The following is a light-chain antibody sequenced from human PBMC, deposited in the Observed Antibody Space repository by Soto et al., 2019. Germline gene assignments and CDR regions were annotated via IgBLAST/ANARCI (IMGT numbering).Light chain of an antibody. Sequence: EMVLTQSPGTMSLSTGERATLSCRASQSVSNYLAWYQQKPGQAPRLLIYVASRRGTVIPDRFSGSGSGTDSTLNISIPEREDFELNYCQPYGGSPQTFGQGTNVDIK. CDR1: QSVSNY. J-gene: IGKJ1*01. CDR3: QPYGGSPQT. V-gene: IGKV3-20*01. CDR2: VAS.